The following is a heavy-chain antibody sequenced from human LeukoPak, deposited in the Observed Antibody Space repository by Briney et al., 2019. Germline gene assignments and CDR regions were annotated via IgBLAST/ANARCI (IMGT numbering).Heavy chain of an antibody. CDR3: AKGPLVGAPFDY. V-gene: IGHV3-30*18. D-gene: IGHD1-26*01. CDR2: ISYDGSNK. CDR1: GFTFSSYG. J-gene: IGHJ4*02. Sequence: GGSLRPSCAASGFTFSSYGMHWVRQAPGKGLEWVAVISYDGSNKYYADSVKGRFTISRDNSKNTLYLQMNSLRAEDTAVYYCAKGPLVGAPFDYWGQGTLVTVSS.